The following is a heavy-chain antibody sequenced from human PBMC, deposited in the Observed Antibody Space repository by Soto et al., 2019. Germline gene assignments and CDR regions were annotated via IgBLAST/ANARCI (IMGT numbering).Heavy chain of an antibody. CDR3: ARGPYYDFWSGYLNAFDI. CDR2: ISSSSSYI. D-gene: IGHD3-3*01. Sequence: GGSLRLSCAASGFTFSSYSMNWVRQAPGKGLEWVSSISSSSSYIYYADSVKGRFTISRDNAKNSLYLQMNSLRAEDTAVYYCARGPYYDFWSGYLNAFDILGQVTMVTVSS. J-gene: IGHJ3*02. V-gene: IGHV3-21*01. CDR1: GFTFSSYS.